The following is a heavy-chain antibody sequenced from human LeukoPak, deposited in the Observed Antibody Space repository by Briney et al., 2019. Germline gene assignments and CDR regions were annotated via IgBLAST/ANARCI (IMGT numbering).Heavy chain of an antibody. D-gene: IGHD3/OR15-3a*01. V-gene: IGHV3-7*01. J-gene: IGHJ4*02. CDR1: GFSFSTYW. CDR2: IKPDGSEE. CDR3: ASTSWTGYDY. Sequence: GGSLRLSCVASGFSFSTYWMSWVRQAPGKGLEWVANIKPDGSEEYYVDSVKGRFIVSRDNAKNSLYLEMNNLRVEDTAVYYCASTSWTGYDYWGQGTLVTVSS.